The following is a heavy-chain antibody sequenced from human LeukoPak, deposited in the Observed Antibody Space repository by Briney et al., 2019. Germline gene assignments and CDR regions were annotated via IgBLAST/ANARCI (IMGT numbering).Heavy chain of an antibody. CDR1: GYSISSGYY. D-gene: IGHD3-22*01. Sequence: SETLSLTCTVSGYSISSGYYWGWIRQPPGKGLEWIGSIYHSGSTYCNPSLKSRVTISVDTSKNQFSLKLSSVTAADTAVYYCARGPQYYYDSSGYYKWGQGTLVTVSS. CDR2: IYHSGST. V-gene: IGHV4-38-2*02. J-gene: IGHJ4*02. CDR3: ARGPQYYYDSSGYYK.